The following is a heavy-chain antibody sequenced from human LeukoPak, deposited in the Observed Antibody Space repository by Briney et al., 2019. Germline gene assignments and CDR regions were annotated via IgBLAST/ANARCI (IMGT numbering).Heavy chain of an antibody. D-gene: IGHD3-22*01. V-gene: IGHV3-30*02. J-gene: IGHJ3*02. CDR2: VRFDGADR. CDR1: GFNFNNFG. Sequence: GGSLRLSCTASGFNFNNFGMHWVRQAPGKGLEWVAFVRFDGADRQSADSVKGRFTTARDNSKNTLYLQMTTLSIDDTAVYYCVTDMHERSGYAYDAFQIWGQGTMVTVSS. CDR3: VTDMHERSGYAYDAFQI.